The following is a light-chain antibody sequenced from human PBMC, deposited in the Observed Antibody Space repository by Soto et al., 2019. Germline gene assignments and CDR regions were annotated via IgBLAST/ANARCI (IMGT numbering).Light chain of an antibody. Sequence: QSVLTQPASVSGSPGQSITISCTGTSSDAGFYNYVSWYQQHPGKAPKLLIYEVSNRPSGVSNRFSGAKSGNTASLTSSGRQAEDEAYYYCTSYTSLNALVFGGGTKLTVL. V-gene: IGLV2-14*01. CDR1: SSDAGFYNY. CDR2: EVS. J-gene: IGLJ2*01. CDR3: TSYTSLNALV.